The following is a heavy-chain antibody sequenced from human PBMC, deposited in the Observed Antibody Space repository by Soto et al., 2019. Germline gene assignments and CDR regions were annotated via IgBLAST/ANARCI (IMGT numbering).Heavy chain of an antibody. Sequence: PETLSLTCTSSGSSISSYYCSWLRAPPEKGLEWSGYIYYSGNTNYNPSLKSRVTISVDTSKNQFSLKLSSVTAADTAVYYCTRHLKQQLLFDYWGQGTLVTVSS. D-gene: IGHD6-13*01. V-gene: IGHV4-59*08. CDR3: TRHLKQQLLFDY. J-gene: IGHJ4*02. CDR2: IYYSGNT. CDR1: GSSISSYY.